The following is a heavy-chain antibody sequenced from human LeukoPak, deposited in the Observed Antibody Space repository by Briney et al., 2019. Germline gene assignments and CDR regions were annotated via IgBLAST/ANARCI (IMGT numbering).Heavy chain of an antibody. CDR3: ARGALAAGERLKNNWFDP. CDR1: GFTFSNYA. V-gene: IGHV3-30-3*01. Sequence: GGSLRLSCTASGFTFSNYAMHWVRQAPGKGLQWVAIISYDGDKKEYTDFVKGRLTISRDNSKNTLSLQMNSLRAEDTAFYYCARGALAAGERLKNNWFDPWGQGTLVTVSS. D-gene: IGHD6-13*01. CDR2: ISYDGDKK. J-gene: IGHJ5*02.